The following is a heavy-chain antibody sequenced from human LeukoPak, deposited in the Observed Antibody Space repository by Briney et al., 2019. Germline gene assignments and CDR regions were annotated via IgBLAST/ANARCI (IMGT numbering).Heavy chain of an antibody. V-gene: IGHV1-3*01. D-gene: IGHD6-13*01. CDR1: GYTFTSYA. J-gene: IGHJ5*02. CDR2: INAGNGNT. CDR3: ARDRPPLYSSSWHVGSFDP. Sequence: ASVKVSCKASGYTFTSYAMHWVRQAPGQRLEWMGWINAGNGNTKYSQKFQGRVTITRDTSASTAYMELSSLRSEDTAVYHCARDRPPLYSSSWHVGSFDPRGQGTLVTVSS.